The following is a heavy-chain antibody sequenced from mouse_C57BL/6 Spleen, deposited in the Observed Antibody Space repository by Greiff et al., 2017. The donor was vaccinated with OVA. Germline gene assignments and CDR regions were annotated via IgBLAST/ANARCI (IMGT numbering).Heavy chain of an antibody. D-gene: IGHD1-1*01. CDR1: GYTFTSYW. J-gene: IGHJ1*03. CDR3: ARAPYYYGRGYFDV. CDR2: INPSNGGT. Sequence: QVQLQQPGTELVKPGASVKLSCKASGYTFTSYWMHWVKQRPGQGLEWIGNINPSNGGTNYNEKFKSKATLPVDTSSSTAYMQLSSLTSEDSAVYYCARAPYYYGRGYFDVWGTGTTVTVSS. V-gene: IGHV1-53*01.